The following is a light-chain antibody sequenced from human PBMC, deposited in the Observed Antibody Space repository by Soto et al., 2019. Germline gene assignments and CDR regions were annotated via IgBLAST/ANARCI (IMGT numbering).Light chain of an antibody. CDR1: QSVLYSSNNKNY. V-gene: IGKV4-1*01. CDR3: QQYYSTPRT. J-gene: IGKJ1*01. Sequence: DIVMTKSPDSLAVSLGERATINCKSSQSVLYSSNNKNYLAWYQQKPGQPPKLLIYWASTREPGVPDRFSGSGSGTDFTLTISSLQAEDVAVYYCQQYYSTPRTFGQGTKVDI. CDR2: WAS.